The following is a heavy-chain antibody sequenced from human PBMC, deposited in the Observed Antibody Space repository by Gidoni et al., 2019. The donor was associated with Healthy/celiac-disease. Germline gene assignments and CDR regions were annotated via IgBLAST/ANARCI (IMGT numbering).Heavy chain of an antibody. J-gene: IGHJ4*02. CDR3: AKNLWFGELVYYFDY. D-gene: IGHD3-10*01. Sequence: EVQLLESGGGLVQPGGSLRLSCAASGFTFSGYAMSWVRQAPGKGLEWVSAISGSGGSTYYADSVKGRFTISRDNSKNTLYLQMNSLRAEDTAVYYCAKNLWFGELVYYFDYWGQGTLVTVSS. CDR1: GFTFSGYA. V-gene: IGHV3-23*01. CDR2: ISGSGGST.